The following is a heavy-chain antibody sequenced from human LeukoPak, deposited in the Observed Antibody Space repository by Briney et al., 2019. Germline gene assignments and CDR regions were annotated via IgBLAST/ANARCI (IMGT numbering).Heavy chain of an antibody. V-gene: IGHV4-30-2*01. CDR1: GGSISSGGYY. J-gene: IGHJ2*01. D-gene: IGHD2-15*01. Sequence: PSQTLSLTCTVSGGSISSGGYYWSWIRQPPGKGLEWIGYIYHSGSTYYNPSLKSRVTISVDRSKNQFSLKLSSVTAADTAVYYCARRRYCSGGSCPYYWYFDLWGRGTLVTVSS. CDR2: IYHSGST. CDR3: ARRRYCSGGSCPYYWYFDL.